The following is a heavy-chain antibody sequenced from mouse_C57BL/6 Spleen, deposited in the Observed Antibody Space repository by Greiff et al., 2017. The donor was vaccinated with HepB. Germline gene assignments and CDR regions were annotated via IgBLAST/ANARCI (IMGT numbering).Heavy chain of an antibody. CDR1: GYTFTSYW. V-gene: IGHV1-50*01. Sequence: VQLQQPGAELVKPGASVKLSCKASGYTFTSYWMQWVKQRPGQGLEWIGEIDPSDSYTNYNQKFKGKATLTVDTSSSTAYMQLSSLTSEDSAVYYCARGGDVDYFDYWGQGTTLTVSS. J-gene: IGHJ2*01. CDR3: ARGGDVDYFDY. CDR2: IDPSDSYT. D-gene: IGHD3-3*01.